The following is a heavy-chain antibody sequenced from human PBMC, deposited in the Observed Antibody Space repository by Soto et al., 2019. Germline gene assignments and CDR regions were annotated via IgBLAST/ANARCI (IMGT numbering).Heavy chain of an antibody. J-gene: IGHJ4*02. CDR1: GFTFSNAW. V-gene: IGHV4-34*01. CDR3: ARGVDSAKTGY. CDR2: FSHTEST. D-gene: IGHD5-18*01. Sequence: GSLRLSCAASGFTFSNAWINWVRQAPGKGLEWIGEFSHTESTRYNPSLKSRVTISVDTSRNQFSLKLSSVTAADTAVYYCARGVDSAKTGYWGQGTLVTVSS.